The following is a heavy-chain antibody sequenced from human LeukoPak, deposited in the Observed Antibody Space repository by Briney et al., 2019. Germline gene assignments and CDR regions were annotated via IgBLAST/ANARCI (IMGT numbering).Heavy chain of an antibody. CDR1: GYTFTGYY. Sequence: GASVKVSCKASGYTFTGYYMHWVRQAPGQGLEWMGWINPNSGGTNYAQKFQGWVTMTRDTSISTAYMELRSLRSDDTAVYYCARGGLWFGELADYWGQGTLVTVSS. CDR2: INPNSGGT. V-gene: IGHV1-2*04. J-gene: IGHJ4*02. D-gene: IGHD3-10*01. CDR3: ARGGLWFGELADY.